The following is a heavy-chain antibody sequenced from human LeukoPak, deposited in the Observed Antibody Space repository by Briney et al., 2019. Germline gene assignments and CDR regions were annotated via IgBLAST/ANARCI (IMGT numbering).Heavy chain of an antibody. J-gene: IGHJ4*02. CDR1: AFTFSNYA. D-gene: IGHD3-3*01. CDR3: ARGERVNLWIFEGYDY. Sequence: GGSLRLSCAASAFTFSNYAMHWVRQAPGEGLEWVGMIWYDGSNENYADSVRGRFTISRDNVKNTLYLQMSSLRAEDTAVYYCARGERVNLWIFEGYDYWGRRTLVTVSS. V-gene: IGHV3-33*01. CDR2: IWYDGSNE.